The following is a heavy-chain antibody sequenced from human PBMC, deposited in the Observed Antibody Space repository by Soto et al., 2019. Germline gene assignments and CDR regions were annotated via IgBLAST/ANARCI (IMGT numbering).Heavy chain of an antibody. CDR2: VNPILSMS. J-gene: IGHJ4*02. V-gene: IGHV1-69*04. Sequence: QVQLVQSGAEVKGPGSSVKVSCKASGDTFNFYSINWVRQAPGLGLEWMGSVNPILSMSNFAQRLQGRVTMTADKSTSTAYMDLSGLRSEDTASYYCATSYGSGYRAFDYWGQGALVTVSS. CDR3: ATSYGSGYRAFDY. CDR1: GDTFNFYS. D-gene: IGHD3-10*01.